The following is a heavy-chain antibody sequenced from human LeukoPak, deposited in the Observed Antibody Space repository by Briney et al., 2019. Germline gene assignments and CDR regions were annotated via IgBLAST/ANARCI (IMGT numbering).Heavy chain of an antibody. D-gene: IGHD6-19*01. CDR3: ARESPGIAVAGGYLQH. V-gene: IGHV1-46*01. CDR1: GYTFTSYY. CDR2: INPSGGST. Sequence: ASVKVSCKASGYTFTSYYMHWVRQAPGQGLEWMGIINPSGGSTSYAQKFQGRVTMTRDTSTSTVYMELSSLRSEDTAVYYCARESPGIAVAGGYLQHWGQGTLVTVSS. J-gene: IGHJ1*01.